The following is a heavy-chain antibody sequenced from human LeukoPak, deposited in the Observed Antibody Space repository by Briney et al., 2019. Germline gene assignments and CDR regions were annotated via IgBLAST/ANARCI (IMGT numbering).Heavy chain of an antibody. Sequence: ASVKVSCKASGYTLTSYGITWVRQAPGQGLEWMGWISANNVNTYYSQKLQGRVTMTTDTSTSTAYMELKSLRSDDTAVYYCAKGRRDGYNFDFDYWGQGTLVTVSS. J-gene: IGHJ4*02. V-gene: IGHV1-18*01. CDR3: AKGRRDGYNFDFDY. CDR1: GYTLTSYG. D-gene: IGHD5-24*01. CDR2: ISANNVNT.